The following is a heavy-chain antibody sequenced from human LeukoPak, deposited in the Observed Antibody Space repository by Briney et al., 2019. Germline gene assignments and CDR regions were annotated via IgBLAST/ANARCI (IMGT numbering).Heavy chain of an antibody. J-gene: IGHJ3*02. CDR3: ARGNSRDAFDI. CDR2: IYSGGST. V-gene: IGHV3-53*01. CDR1: GFTVSSNY. Sequence: GGSLRLSCAASGFTVSSNYMSWVRQAPGKGLEWVSVIYSGGSTYYADSVKGRFTISRDNSKNTLYLQMNSLRAEDTVVYYCARGNSRDAFDIWGQGTMVTVSS. D-gene: IGHD6-13*01.